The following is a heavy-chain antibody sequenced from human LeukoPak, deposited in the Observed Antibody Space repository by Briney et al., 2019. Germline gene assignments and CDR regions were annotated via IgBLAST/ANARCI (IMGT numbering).Heavy chain of an antibody. Sequence: AGGSLRLSCAASGFTFSSYSMNWVRQAPGKGLEWVSSISSSSSYIYYADSVKGRFTISRDNAKNSLYLQMNSLRAEDTAVYYCARVHRPGYYDSTSGPFDYWGQGTLVTVSS. V-gene: IGHV3-21*01. CDR2: ISSSSSYI. CDR3: ARVHRPGYYDSTSGPFDY. J-gene: IGHJ4*02. CDR1: GFTFSSYS. D-gene: IGHD3-22*01.